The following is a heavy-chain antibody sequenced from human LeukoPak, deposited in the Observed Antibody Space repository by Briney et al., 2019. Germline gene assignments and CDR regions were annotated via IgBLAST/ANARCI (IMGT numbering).Heavy chain of an antibody. V-gene: IGHV4-59*12. CDR2: IYYSGST. Sequence: SETLSLTCTVSGGSISSYYWSWIRQPPGKGLEWIGYIYYSGSTNYNPSLKSRVTISVDTSKNQFSLKLSSVTAADTAVYYCARVEYSFDPWGQGTLVTVSS. J-gene: IGHJ5*02. CDR3: ARVEYSFDP. CDR1: GGSISSYY.